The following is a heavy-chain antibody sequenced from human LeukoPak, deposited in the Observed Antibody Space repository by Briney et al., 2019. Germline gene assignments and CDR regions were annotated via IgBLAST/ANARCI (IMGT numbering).Heavy chain of an antibody. CDR2: ISSSSSYI. V-gene: IGHV3-21*04. D-gene: IGHD5-24*01. Sequence: GGSLRLSCAASGFTFSSYSMNWVRQAPGKGLEWVSSISSSSSYIYYADSVKGRFTISRDNAKNSLYLQMNSLRAEDMALYYCAKVGGYNEFDYWGQGTLVTVSS. CDR3: AKVGGYNEFDY. CDR1: GFTFSSYS. J-gene: IGHJ4*02.